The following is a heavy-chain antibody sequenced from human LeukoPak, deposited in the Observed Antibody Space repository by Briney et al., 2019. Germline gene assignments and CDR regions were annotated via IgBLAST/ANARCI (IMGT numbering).Heavy chain of an antibody. CDR1: GFSFSTYG. Sequence: GGSLRLSCAASGFSFSTYGMHCVRQAPGKGLEWVAFIRYDGTNKFYVDSVKGRFTISRDNSKNTLYLHLNSLRAEDTAMYYCANGLATVTTPAEVSWGQGTLVTVSS. J-gene: IGHJ5*02. CDR2: IRYDGTNK. D-gene: IGHD4-17*01. CDR3: ANGLATVTTPAEVS. V-gene: IGHV3-30*02.